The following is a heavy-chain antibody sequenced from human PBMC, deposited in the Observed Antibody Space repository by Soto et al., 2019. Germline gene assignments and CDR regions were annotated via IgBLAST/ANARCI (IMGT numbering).Heavy chain of an antibody. V-gene: IGHV1-3*01. CDR1: GYTFTSYA. Sequence: ASVKVSCKASGYTFTSYAMHWVRQAPGQRLEWMGWINAGNGNTKYSQKFQGRVTITRDTSASTAYMELSSLRSEDTAVYYCARVDCCSTTFYYYYYMDVWGKGTTVTVSS. CDR3: ARVDCCSTTFYYYYYMDV. D-gene: IGHD2-2*01. J-gene: IGHJ6*03. CDR2: INAGNGNT.